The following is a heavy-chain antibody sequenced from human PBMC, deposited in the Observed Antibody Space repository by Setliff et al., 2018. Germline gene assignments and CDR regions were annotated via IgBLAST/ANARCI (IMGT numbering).Heavy chain of an antibody. CDR2: SDHSGST. D-gene: IGHD3-10*01. CDR3: AASRAYTGAVEEWFLPNTFDF. Sequence: PSETLSLTCSVYGESFSNNYWSWIRQPPGEGLEWIGESDHSGSTSYNPSLKSRLTMSVDTSKNQFSLKLTSVTAADTAVYYCAASRAYTGAVEEWFLPNTFDFWGQGSPVTVSS. CDR1: GESFSNNY. V-gene: IGHV4-34*01. J-gene: IGHJ4*02.